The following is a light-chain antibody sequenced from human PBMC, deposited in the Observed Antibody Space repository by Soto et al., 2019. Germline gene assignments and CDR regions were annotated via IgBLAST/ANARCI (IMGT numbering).Light chain of an antibody. J-gene: IGLJ2*01. CDR3: CSYAGDLVP. V-gene: IGLV2-11*01. CDR2: DVS. CDR1: SSDVGGYDF. Sequence: QSVLTQPRSVSGSPGQSVTISCTGTSSDVGGYDFVSWYQQHPGKAPKLMISDVSKRPSGVPDRFSGSKSGNTASLTISGLQAEDEADYYCCSYAGDLVPFGGGTKATVL.